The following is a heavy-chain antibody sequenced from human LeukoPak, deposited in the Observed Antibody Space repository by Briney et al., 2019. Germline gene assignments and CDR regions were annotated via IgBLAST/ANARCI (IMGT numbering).Heavy chain of an antibody. Sequence: ASVKVSCKASGYTFTSYGISWVRQAPGQGLEWMGWINPNSGGTNYAQKFQGRVTMTRDTSISTAYMELSRLRSDDTAVYYCARDMGYSSGTYWFDPWGQGTLVTVSS. CDR2: INPNSGGT. CDR3: ARDMGYSSGTYWFDP. CDR1: GYTFTSYG. V-gene: IGHV1-2*02. D-gene: IGHD6-19*01. J-gene: IGHJ5*02.